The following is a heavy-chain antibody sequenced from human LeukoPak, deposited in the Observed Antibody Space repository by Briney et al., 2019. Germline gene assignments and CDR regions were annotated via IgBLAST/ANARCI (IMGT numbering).Heavy chain of an antibody. CDR2: TYPGGTT. D-gene: IGHD2-8*01. CDR3: ATVLRISHAFDI. J-gene: IGHJ3*02. CDR1: GFTFSSYA. V-gene: IGHV3-23*01. Sequence: PGGSLRLSCAASGFTFSSYAMTWVRQAPGKGLEWVSVTYPGGTTYYADSVRGRSTVSTHNSQSTLYLQMNSLRAEDTAIYYCATVLRISHAFDIWGQGTMVTVSS.